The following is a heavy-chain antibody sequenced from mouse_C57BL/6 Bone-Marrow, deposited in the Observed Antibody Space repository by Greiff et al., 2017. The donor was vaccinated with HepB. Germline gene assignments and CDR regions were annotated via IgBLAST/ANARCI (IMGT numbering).Heavy chain of an antibody. CDR1: GYTFTSYW. Sequence: QVQLQQPGAELVMPGASVKLSCKASGYTFTSYWMHWVKQRPGQGLEWIGEIDPSDSYTNYNQKFKGKSTLTVDKSSSTAYMQLSSLTSEDSAVYYCAREGGIYDYGSSYVHYAMDYWGQGTSVTVSS. D-gene: IGHD1-1*01. CDR3: AREGGIYDYGSSYVHYAMDY. V-gene: IGHV1-69*01. J-gene: IGHJ4*01. CDR2: IDPSDSYT.